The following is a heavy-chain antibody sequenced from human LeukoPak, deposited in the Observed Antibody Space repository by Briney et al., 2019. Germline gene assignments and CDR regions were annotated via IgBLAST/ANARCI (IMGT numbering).Heavy chain of an antibody. Sequence: GGSLRLSCAASGSTFSRYWMSWVRQVPRKGLEWVANIKQDGGEIYYVDSVKGRFTISRDNAKSSLYLQMNSLRAGDTAVYYCAKDISGDFDYWGQGTLVTVSS. V-gene: IGHV3-7*03. CDR1: GSTFSRYW. J-gene: IGHJ4*02. CDR3: AKDISGDFDY. CDR2: IKQDGGEI. D-gene: IGHD6-19*01.